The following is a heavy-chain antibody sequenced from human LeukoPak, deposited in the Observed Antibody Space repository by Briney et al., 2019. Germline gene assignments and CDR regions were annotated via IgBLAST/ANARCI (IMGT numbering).Heavy chain of an antibody. D-gene: IGHD3-22*01. V-gene: IGHV4-39*01. J-gene: IGHJ4*02. CDR1: GGSISSSSYY. CDR3: ARLSPNLRHDSSGYYYVSGAVDY. Sequence: SETLSLTCTVSGGSISSSSYYWGWIRQPPGKGLEWIGSIYYSGSTYYNPSLKSRVTISVDTSKNQFSLKLSSVTAADTAVYYCARLSPNLRHDSSGYYYVSGAVDYWGQGTLVTVSS. CDR2: IYYSGST.